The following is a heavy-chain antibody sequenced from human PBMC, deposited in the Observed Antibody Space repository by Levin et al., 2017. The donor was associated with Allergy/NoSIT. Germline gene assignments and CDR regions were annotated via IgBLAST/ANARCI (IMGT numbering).Heavy chain of an antibody. V-gene: IGHV3-11*01. Sequence: LSLTCAASGFTFSDYYMSWIRQAPGKGLEWVSYISSSGSTIYYADSVKGRFTISRDNAKNSLYLQMNSLRAEDTAVYYCARRVAAAGTPLDYWGQGTLVTVSS. D-gene: IGHD6-13*01. CDR1: GFTFSDYY. CDR2: ISSSGSTI. CDR3: ARRVAAAGTPLDY. J-gene: IGHJ4*02.